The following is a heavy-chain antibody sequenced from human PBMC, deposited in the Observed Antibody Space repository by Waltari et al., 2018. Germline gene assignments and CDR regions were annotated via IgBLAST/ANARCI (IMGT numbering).Heavy chain of an antibody. CDR3: ARIRDSGSLLFDY. Sequence: QVTLKESGPVLVKPTQTLTLTCTFSGFSLSTSGMCLSWIRQPPGKALEWLARIDWDDDKFYSTSLKTRLTISKDTSKNQVVLTMTNMDPVDTATYYCARIRDSGSLLFDYWGQGTLVTVSS. CDR2: IDWDDDK. V-gene: IGHV2-70*16. CDR1: GFSLSTSGMC. D-gene: IGHD1-26*01. J-gene: IGHJ4*02.